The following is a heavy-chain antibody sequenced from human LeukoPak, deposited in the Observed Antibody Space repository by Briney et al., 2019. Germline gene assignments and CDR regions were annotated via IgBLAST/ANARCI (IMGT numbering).Heavy chain of an antibody. CDR2: IDYSGST. J-gene: IGHJ4*02. Sequence: PSETLSLTCTVSGGSISSSSYYWDWIRQPPGKGLEWIGSIDYSGSTYYNPSLKSRVTISVDTSKNQFSLKLSSVTAADTAVYYCARRGRGGYSGYDEGRPIDSWGQGTLVTVSS. CDR1: GGSISSSSYY. CDR3: ARRGRGGYSGYDEGRPIDS. V-gene: IGHV4-39*01. D-gene: IGHD5-12*01.